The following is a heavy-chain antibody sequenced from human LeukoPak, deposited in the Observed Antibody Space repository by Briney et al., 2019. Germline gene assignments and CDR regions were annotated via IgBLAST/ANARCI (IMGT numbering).Heavy chain of an antibody. V-gene: IGHV3-30*18. CDR1: GFTFNSYA. CDR3: AKDYSGNLGY. CDR2: ISYDGSNK. Sequence: PGGSLRLSCAASGFTFNSYAMSWVRQAPGKGLEWVAVISYDGSNKYYADSVKGRFTISRDNSKNTLYLQMNSLRAEDTAVYYCAKDYSGNLGYWGQGTLVTVSS. J-gene: IGHJ4*02. D-gene: IGHD1-26*01.